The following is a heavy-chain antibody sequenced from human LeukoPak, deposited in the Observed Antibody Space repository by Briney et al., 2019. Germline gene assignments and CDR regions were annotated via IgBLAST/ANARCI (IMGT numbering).Heavy chain of an antibody. CDR2: ISGSGSST. Sequence: GSLRLSCAASGFTFSSCAMSWVRQTPGKGLEWVSAISGSGSSTYYADSVKGRFTFSRHNSKNTLYLQMNSLRPEDTAVYYCARGSVLDAFDIWGQGTMVTVSS. V-gene: IGHV3-23*01. J-gene: IGHJ3*02. CDR3: ARGSVLDAFDI. CDR1: GFTFSSCA.